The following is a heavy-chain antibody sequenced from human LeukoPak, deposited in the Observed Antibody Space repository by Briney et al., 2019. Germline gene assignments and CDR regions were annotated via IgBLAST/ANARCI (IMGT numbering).Heavy chain of an antibody. J-gene: IGHJ4*02. CDR1: GFTFSSYE. V-gene: IGHV3-48*03. D-gene: IGHD3-22*01. CDR3: ARDLPNYYDSSGYPFDY. Sequence: PGGTLRLSCAASGFTFSSYEMNWVRQAPGKGLEWVSYISSSGSTIYYADSVKGRFTISRDNAKNSLYLQMNSLRAEDTAVYYYARDLPNYYDSSGYPFDYWGQGTLVTVSS. CDR2: ISSSGSTI.